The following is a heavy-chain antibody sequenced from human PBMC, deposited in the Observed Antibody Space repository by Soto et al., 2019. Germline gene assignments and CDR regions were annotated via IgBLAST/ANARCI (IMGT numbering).Heavy chain of an antibody. CDR3: ARDNGYSYGYTLDH. CDR2: IYYSGST. Sequence: SETLSLTCTVSAESIKRGDYYWSWIRQHPGKGLEWIGYIYYSGSTYYNPSLMSRVAISLDTSKDQFSLELSSVTAADTAVYYCARDNGYSYGYTLDHWGQGTLGT. J-gene: IGHJ4*02. D-gene: IGHD5-18*01. V-gene: IGHV4-31*03. CDR1: AESIKRGDYY.